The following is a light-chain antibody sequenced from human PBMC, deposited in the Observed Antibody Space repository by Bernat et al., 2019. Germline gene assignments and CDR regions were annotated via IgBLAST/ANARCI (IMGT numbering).Light chain of an antibody. V-gene: IGKV2-28*01. CDR3: MQALQTPRT. CDR2: LGS. J-gene: IGKJ1*01. Sequence: DIVMTQSPLSLPVTPGEPASISCRSSQSLLHSNGYNYLDWYLQKPGQSPQLLIYLGSNRASGVPDRFGGSGSGTNFTLKISGLEAVDVGVYYCMQALQTPRTFGQGTKVAIK. CDR1: QSLLHSNGYNY.